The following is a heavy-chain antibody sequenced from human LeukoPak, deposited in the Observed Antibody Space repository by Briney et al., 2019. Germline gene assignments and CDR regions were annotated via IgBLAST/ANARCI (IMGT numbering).Heavy chain of an antibody. J-gene: IGHJ4*02. CDR3: ARGGGTYYYDSSGYHFDY. V-gene: IGHV3-53*01. Sequence: GGSLRLSCAASGFTVSSNYMSWVRQAPGKGLEWVSVIYSGGSTYYADSVKGRFTISRDNSKNTLYLQMNSLRAKDTAVYYCARGGGTYYYDSSGYHFDYWGQGTLVTVSS. D-gene: IGHD3-22*01. CDR2: IYSGGST. CDR1: GFTVSSNY.